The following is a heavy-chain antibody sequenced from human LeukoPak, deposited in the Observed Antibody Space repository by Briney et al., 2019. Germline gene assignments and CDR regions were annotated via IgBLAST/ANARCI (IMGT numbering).Heavy chain of an antibody. CDR1: TFSFNAYA. J-gene: IGHJ3*02. CDR2: ISGSGDRT. V-gene: IGHV3-23*01. CDR3: ARAQGYLGPFDI. Sequence: GGSLRLSCAASTFSFNAYAMSWVRQAPGKGLERVSSISGSGDRTFYADSVKGRFTVSRDNFKNTLWLQMDSLRAEDTAVYYCARAQGYLGPFDIWGQGTMVTVSS. D-gene: IGHD3-9*01.